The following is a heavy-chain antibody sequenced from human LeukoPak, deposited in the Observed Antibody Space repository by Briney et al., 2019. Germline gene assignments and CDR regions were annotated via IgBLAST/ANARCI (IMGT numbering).Heavy chain of an antibody. CDR2: IKQDGSEK. CDR1: GFTFGSYW. CDR3: ARDQARMVRGVIYGYLDY. V-gene: IGHV3-7*01. Sequence: PGGSLRLSCAASGFTFGSYWMSWVRQAPGKGLEWVANIKQDGSEKYYVDSVKGRFTISRDNAKNSLYLQMDSLRAEDTAVYYCARDQARMVRGVIYGYLDYWGQGTLVTVSS. D-gene: IGHD3-10*01. J-gene: IGHJ4*02.